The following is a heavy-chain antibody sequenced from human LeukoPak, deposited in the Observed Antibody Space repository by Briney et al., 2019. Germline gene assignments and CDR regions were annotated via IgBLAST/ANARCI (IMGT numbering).Heavy chain of an antibody. Sequence: GGSLRLSCAASGFTFSSYSMSWVRQAPGKGLEWVSGISDSGGRTCYADSVKGRFTISRDNSKNTVYLQMNSLRAEDTAVYYCAKASYPEFGGLNVGYSSSWYFDYWGQGTLVTVSS. CDR1: GFTFSSYS. V-gene: IGHV3-23*01. CDR3: AKASYPEFGGLNVGYSSSWYFDY. D-gene: IGHD6-13*01. J-gene: IGHJ4*02. CDR2: ISDSGGRT.